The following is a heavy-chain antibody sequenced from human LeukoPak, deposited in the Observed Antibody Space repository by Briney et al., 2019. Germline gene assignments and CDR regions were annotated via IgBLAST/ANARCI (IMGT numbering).Heavy chain of an antibody. CDR1: GGSISTSGFY. D-gene: IGHD3-22*01. V-gene: IGHV4-39*01. J-gene: IGHJ5*02. CDR3: ARMYYYDSSGHYGYNWFDP. CDR2: IYYVGST. Sequence: SETLSLTCTVSGGSISTSGFYWGWIRQPPGTGLEWIGTIYYVGSTYYNPSLKSRVTVSVDTSKNQFSLRLTSVTAADTAVYYCARMYYYDSSGHYGYNWFDPWGQGTLVTVSS.